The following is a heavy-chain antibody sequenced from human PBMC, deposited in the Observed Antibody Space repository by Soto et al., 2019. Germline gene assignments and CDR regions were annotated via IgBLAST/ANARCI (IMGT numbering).Heavy chain of an antibody. CDR1: GGSINSGGYS. CDR2: IYHSGST. D-gene: IGHD2-2*02. J-gene: IGHJ5*02. Sequence: SETLSLTCAVSGGSINSGGYSWSWIRQPPGKGLEWIGYIYHSGSTYYNPSLKSRVTISVDRSKNQFSLKLSSVTAADAAVYYCARANTLGYCSSTSCYSGGWFDPWGQGTLVTVSS. V-gene: IGHV4-30-2*01. CDR3: ARANTLGYCSSTSCYSGGWFDP.